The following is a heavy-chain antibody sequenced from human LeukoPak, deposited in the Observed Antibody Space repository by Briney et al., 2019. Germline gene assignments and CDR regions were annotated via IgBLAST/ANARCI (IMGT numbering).Heavy chain of an antibody. CDR1: GFTFSSHS. V-gene: IGHV3-21*01. Sequence: GGSLRLSCAASGFTFSSHSMNWVRQAPGKGLEWVSSISSSSYIYYADSVKGRFTISRDNAKNSLYLQMNSLRAEDTAVYYCARKIYCSGGSCYSLEAFDIWGQGTMVTVSS. J-gene: IGHJ3*02. D-gene: IGHD2-15*01. CDR2: ISSSSYI. CDR3: ARKIYCSGGSCYSLEAFDI.